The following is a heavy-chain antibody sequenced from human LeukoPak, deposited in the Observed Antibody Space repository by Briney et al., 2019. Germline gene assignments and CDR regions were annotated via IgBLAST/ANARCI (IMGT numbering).Heavy chain of an antibody. CDR2: ISAGAGVI. V-gene: IGHV3-48*03. CDR3: ARVRTTDTLTGYKQELDY. J-gene: IGHJ4*02. Sequence: GGSLRLTCAASGFTFSDYEMNWFRQAPEKGLEWVSYISAGAGVIFYADSVKGRFSITRDNAKNSLFLQMNSLRAEDTAVYYCARVRTTDTLTGYKQELDYWGRGTLVTVSS. CDR1: GFTFSDYE. D-gene: IGHD3-9*01.